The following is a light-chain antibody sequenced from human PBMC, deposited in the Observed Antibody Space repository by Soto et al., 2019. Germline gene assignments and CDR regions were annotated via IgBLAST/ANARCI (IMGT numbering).Light chain of an antibody. Sequence: DIHMTHSPSTLSGSVGDIVTITCRASQTISSWLAWYQQKPGKAPKLLIYKASTLKSGVPSRFSGSGSGTEFTLTISSLQPDDFATYYCQQYNSYSQAFGQGTKVDIK. CDR3: QQYNSYSQA. CDR2: KAS. J-gene: IGKJ1*01. V-gene: IGKV1-5*03. CDR1: QTISSW.